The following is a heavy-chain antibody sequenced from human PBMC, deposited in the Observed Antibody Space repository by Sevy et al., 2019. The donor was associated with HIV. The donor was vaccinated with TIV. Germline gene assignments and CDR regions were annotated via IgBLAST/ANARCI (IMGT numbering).Heavy chain of an antibody. CDR3: ATRVVQTHFLLDF. Sequence: ASVKVSCKVSGHTLTELSMQWVRQAPGKGLEWMGGFDPEDGETMFAQNFQGRVTMTADTSTDTAYMELSSLRSEHTAVYYCATRVVQTHFLLDFWGQGTLVTVSS. V-gene: IGHV1-24*01. CDR2: FDPEDGET. CDR1: GHTLTELS. D-gene: IGHD2-15*01. J-gene: IGHJ4*02.